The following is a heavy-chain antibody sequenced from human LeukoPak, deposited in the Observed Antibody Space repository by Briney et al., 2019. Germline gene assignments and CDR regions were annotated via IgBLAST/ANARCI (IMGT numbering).Heavy chain of an antibody. Sequence: SETLSLTCTVSGASIDTYHWNWIRQPAGKGLEWIGRIYSCGSTNYNPSLKGRVTMSVETSTNQVSLKVTSVTAADTAVYYCASGADAFETSGDYFDYWGQGTLVTVSS. J-gene: IGHJ4*02. CDR2: IYSCGST. CDR3: ASGADAFETSGDYFDY. V-gene: IGHV4-4*07. D-gene: IGHD7-27*01. CDR1: GASIDTYH.